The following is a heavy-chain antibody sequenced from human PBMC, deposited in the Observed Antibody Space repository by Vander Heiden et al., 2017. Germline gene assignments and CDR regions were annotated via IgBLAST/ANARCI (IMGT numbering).Heavy chain of an antibody. CDR3: ARGDRVFDY. J-gene: IGHJ4*02. Sequence: EVQLVESGGGLVKPGGSLRLSCAASGFPFSTCIMNWVRQAPGKGLEWVSSISSSSSDIYYADSGKGRFTISRDNAQNSLSLQMNSLRAEDTAVYYCARGDRVFDYWGQGTLVTVSS. CDR1: GFPFSTCI. CDR2: ISSSSSDI. D-gene: IGHD2-21*02. V-gene: IGHV3-21*01.